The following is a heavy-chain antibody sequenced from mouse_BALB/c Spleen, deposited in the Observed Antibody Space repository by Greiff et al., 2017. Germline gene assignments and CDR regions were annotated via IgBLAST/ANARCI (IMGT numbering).Heavy chain of an antibody. Sequence: EVQRVESGGGLVKPGGSLKLSCAASGFTFSSYAMSWVRQTPEKRLEWVASISSGGSTYYPDSVKGRFTISRDNARNILYLQMSSLRSEDTAMYYCARGPLITTAAMDYWGQGTSVTVSS. CDR1: GFTFSSYA. J-gene: IGHJ4*01. CDR2: ISSGGST. V-gene: IGHV5-6-5*01. CDR3: ARGPLITTAAMDY. D-gene: IGHD1-2*01.